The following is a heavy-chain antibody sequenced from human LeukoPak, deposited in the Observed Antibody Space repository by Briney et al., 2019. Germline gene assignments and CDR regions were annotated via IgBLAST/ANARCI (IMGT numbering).Heavy chain of an antibody. CDR2: IYYSGNT. CDR3: ARDFWSDHSWFDP. CDR1: GGSFSSTNYY. J-gene: IGHJ5*02. V-gene: IGHV4-39*07. D-gene: IGHD3-3*01. Sequence: PSETLSLTCTVSGGSFSSTNYYWGWIRQSPGKGLEWIGSIYYSGNTYYNPSLKSRVTMSVDTSKNHSYLRLTSVTAADTAVYYCARDFWSDHSWFDPWGQGTLVTVSS.